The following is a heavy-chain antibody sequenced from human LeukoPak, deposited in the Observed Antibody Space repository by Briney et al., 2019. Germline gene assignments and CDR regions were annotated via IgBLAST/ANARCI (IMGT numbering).Heavy chain of an antibody. V-gene: IGHV1-46*01. CDR2: INPSGGST. Sequence: ASVKVSCKASGYTFTSYYMHWVRQAPGQGLEWMGIINPSGGSTSYAQKFQGRVTMTRDMSTSTVYMELRSLRSDDTAVYYCAREYYGSGDQDVWGKGTTVTISS. J-gene: IGHJ6*04. CDR3: AREYYGSGDQDV. D-gene: IGHD3-10*01. CDR1: GYTFTSYY.